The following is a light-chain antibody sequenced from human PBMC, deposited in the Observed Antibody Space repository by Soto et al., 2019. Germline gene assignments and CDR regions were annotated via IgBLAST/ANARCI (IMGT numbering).Light chain of an antibody. V-gene: IGLV1-40*01. CDR3: SSYTSSSTRV. CDR1: SSNIGAGYD. J-gene: IGLJ1*01. Sequence: QSVLTQPTSVSGAPGQRVTISCTGSSSNIGAGYDVHWYQHLPGTAPKLLIYGNSNRPSGVPDRFSGFKSGTSASLAITGLQAEDEADYYCSSYTSSSTRVFGTGTKLTVL. CDR2: GNS.